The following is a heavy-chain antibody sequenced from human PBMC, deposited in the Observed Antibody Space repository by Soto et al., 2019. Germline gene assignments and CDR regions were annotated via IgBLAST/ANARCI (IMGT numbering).Heavy chain of an antibody. Sequence: EVQLVESGGGLVQPGGSLRLSCAASGFTFSSYAMHWVRQAPGKGREYVSAISGNGGSTYYANSVKGRFTISRDNSKNTLYVQMGRLRVEDMGVYYCARRGYGLYFDYWGQGTLVTGSS. CDR2: ISGNGGST. CDR1: GFTFSSYA. J-gene: IGHJ4*02. V-gene: IGHV3-64*01. CDR3: ARRGYGLYFDY. D-gene: IGHD3-10*01.